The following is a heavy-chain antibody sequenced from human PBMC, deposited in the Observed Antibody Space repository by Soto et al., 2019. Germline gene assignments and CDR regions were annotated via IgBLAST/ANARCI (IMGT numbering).Heavy chain of an antibody. CDR3: ARTRGLDDAFDI. V-gene: IGHV1-18*01. CDR1: GYTFTSCG. Sequence: PSVKVSCKASGYTFTSCGISWVRQAPGQGLEWMGWISAYNGNTNYAQKLQGRVTMTTDTSTSTAYMELRSLRSDDTAVYYCARTRGLDDAFDIWGQGTTVTVSS. CDR2: ISAYNGNT. D-gene: IGHD1-1*01. J-gene: IGHJ3*02.